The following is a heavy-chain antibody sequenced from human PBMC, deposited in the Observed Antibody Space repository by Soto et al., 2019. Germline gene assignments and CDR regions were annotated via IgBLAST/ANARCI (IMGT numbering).Heavy chain of an antibody. CDR1: GGSISSSSYY. Sequence: QLQLQELGPGLVKPSETLSLTCTVSGGSISSSSYYWGWIRQPPGKGLEWIGSIYYSGSTYYNPSLKSRVTISVDTSKNQFSLKLSSVTAADTAVYYCAGWELLDWYFDLWGRGTLVTVSS. D-gene: IGHD1-26*01. V-gene: IGHV4-39*01. CDR3: AGWELLDWYFDL. CDR2: IYYSGST. J-gene: IGHJ2*01.